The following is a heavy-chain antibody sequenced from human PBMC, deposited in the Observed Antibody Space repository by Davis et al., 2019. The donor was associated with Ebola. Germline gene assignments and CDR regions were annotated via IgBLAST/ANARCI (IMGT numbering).Heavy chain of an antibody. Sequence: GESLKISCAASGFTFTDYYMSWIRQAPGKGLEWVSYISSSGNTMDYADSVKGRFTISKDNAKNSLYLQMNSLRDEDTAVYYCARVGTVTTWSVWGQGTLVTVSS. CDR1: GFTFTDYY. V-gene: IGHV3-11*04. D-gene: IGHD4-17*01. CDR2: ISSSGNTM. J-gene: IGHJ4*02. CDR3: ARVGTVTTWSV.